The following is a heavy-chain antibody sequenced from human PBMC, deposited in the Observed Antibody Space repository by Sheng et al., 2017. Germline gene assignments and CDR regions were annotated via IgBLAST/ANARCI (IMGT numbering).Heavy chain of an antibody. J-gene: IGHJ4*02. CDR1: GFTFTNYA. D-gene: IGHD3-16*01. V-gene: IGHV3-23*04. CDR2: LSSGDGST. CDR3: AKSDGAYWGALGDY. Sequence: EVQLVESGGSLIQPGGPVRLSCAASGFTFTNYAMNWVRQAPGKGLEWLSSLSSGDGSTFYAESVKGRFTISRDFSENKLYLQMNSLRVEDTATYYCAKSDGAYWGALGDYWGQGTLVTVSS.